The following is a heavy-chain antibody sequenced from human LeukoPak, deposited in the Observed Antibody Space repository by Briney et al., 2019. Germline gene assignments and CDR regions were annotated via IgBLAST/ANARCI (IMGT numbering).Heavy chain of an antibody. V-gene: IGHV3-48*04. CDR3: ARDRGGGSGWFIFDY. CDR2: ITSSSDTI. D-gene: IGHD6-19*01. Sequence: GSLRLSCAASGFTVSSNYMSWVRQAPGKGLEWISYITSSSDTIYYADSVRGRFTISRDNAKNSLHLQMTSLRAEDTAVYYCARDRGGGSGWFIFDYWGQGALVTVSS. CDR1: GFTVSSNY. J-gene: IGHJ4*02.